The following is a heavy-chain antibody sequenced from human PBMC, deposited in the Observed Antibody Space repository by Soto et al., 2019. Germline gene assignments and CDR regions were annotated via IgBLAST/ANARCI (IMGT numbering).Heavy chain of an antibody. CDR3: ARGRPTYYYDSSGSHIDY. D-gene: IGHD3-22*01. V-gene: IGHV1-8*01. Sequence: ASLKVSCKASGYTFTSYDINWVRQATGQGLEWMGWMNPNSGNTGYAQKFQGRVTMTRNTSISTAYMELSSLRSEDTAVYYCARGRPTYYYDSSGSHIDYWGQGTLVTVSS. CDR1: GYTFTSYD. CDR2: MNPNSGNT. J-gene: IGHJ4*02.